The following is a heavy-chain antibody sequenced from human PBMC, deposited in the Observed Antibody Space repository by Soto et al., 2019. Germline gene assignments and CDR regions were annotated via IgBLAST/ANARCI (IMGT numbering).Heavy chain of an antibody. CDR2: ITSSGFTM. CDR1: GFAFSDFY. D-gene: IGHD3-16*01. V-gene: IGHV3-11*01. Sequence: PGGSLRLSCAASGFAFSDFYMSWIRQAPGKGLEWISSITSSGFTMYYADSVKGRFAISRDNAKSSLSLEMNSLTAEDTAIYYGARGTPTVYRVSPHLGRWGKGTLVTVAS. J-gene: IGHJ4*02. CDR3: ARGTPTVYRVSPHLGR.